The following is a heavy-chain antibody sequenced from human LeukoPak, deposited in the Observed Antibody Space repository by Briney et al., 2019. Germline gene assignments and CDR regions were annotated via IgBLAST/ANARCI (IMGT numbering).Heavy chain of an antibody. CDR3: AKGSGSGWYGWFAP. Sequence: GGSLRLSCAASGFTFSNYAMYWVRQPAGKGLEWVSSIDASGGATYYADSVKGRFTISRDNSKNTFYLQMNSLRAEDTAVYSCAKGSGSGWYGWFAPWGQGTRVTVSS. CDR1: GFTFSNYA. J-gene: IGHJ5*02. D-gene: IGHD6-19*01. V-gene: IGHV3-23*01. CDR2: IDASGGAT.